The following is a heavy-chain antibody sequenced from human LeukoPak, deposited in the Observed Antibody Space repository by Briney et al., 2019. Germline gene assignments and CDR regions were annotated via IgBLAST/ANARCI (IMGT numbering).Heavy chain of an antibody. CDR3: ARDGYYFYYFDY. J-gene: IGHJ4*02. V-gene: IGHV4-34*01. D-gene: IGHD3-3*01. CDR2: INHSGST. CDR1: GGSFSGYY. Sequence: SETLSLTCAVYGGSFSGYYWSWIRQPPGKGLEWIGEINHSGSTNYNPSLKSRVTISVDTSKNQFSLKLSSVTAADTAVYYCARDGYYFYYFDYWGQGTLDTVSS.